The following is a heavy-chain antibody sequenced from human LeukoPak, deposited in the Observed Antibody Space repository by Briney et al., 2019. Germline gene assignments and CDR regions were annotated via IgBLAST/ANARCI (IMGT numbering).Heavy chain of an antibody. Sequence: SETLSLTCTVSGGSISSYYWGWIRQPPGKGLVGIGYIYYSGSTNYNPSLKSRVTISVDPSKNQFSRKLSSVTAADPAVYYCGRESGYDRDFDYWGQGTLVTVSS. CDR2: IYYSGST. J-gene: IGHJ4*02. V-gene: IGHV4-59*01. CDR3: GRESGYDRDFDY. CDR1: GGSISSYY. D-gene: IGHD5-12*01.